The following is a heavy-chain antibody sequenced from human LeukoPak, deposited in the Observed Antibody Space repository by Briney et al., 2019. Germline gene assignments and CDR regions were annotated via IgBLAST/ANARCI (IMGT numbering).Heavy chain of an antibody. D-gene: IGHD5-18*01. J-gene: IGHJ4*02. CDR3: AKDRGYSHGFDY. Sequence: PGGSLRLPCAASGFTFSSYGMHWVRQAPGKGLEWVAGISYDGRSKEYVDSVKGRFTISRDNSKNTLYLQMNSLKAEDTAVYYCAKDRGYSHGFDYWGQGTLVTVSS. CDR2: ISYDGRSK. V-gene: IGHV3-30*18. CDR1: GFTFSSYG.